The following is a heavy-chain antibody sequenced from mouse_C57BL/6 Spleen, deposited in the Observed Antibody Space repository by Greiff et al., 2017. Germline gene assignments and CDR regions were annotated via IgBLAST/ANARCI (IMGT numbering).Heavy chain of an antibody. J-gene: IGHJ2*01. CDR3: TTHYYGSSYEPSYYFDY. D-gene: IGHD1-1*01. CDR1: GFNIKDYY. V-gene: IGHV14-1*01. Sequence: EVQLQQSGAELVRPGASVKLSCTASGFNIKDYYMHWVKQRPEQGLEWIGRIDPEDGDTEYAPKFQGKATMTADTSSNTAYLQLSSLTSEDTAVYYCTTHYYGSSYEPSYYFDYWGQGTTLTVSS. CDR2: IDPEDGDT.